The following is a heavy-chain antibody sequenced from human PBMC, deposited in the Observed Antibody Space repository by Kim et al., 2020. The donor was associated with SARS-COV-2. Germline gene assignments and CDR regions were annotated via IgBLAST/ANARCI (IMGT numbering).Heavy chain of an antibody. V-gene: IGHV3-23*01. CDR1: GFTFNTYA. D-gene: IGHD6-13*01. CDR2: ISGSGAGT. Sequence: GGSLRLSCAASGFTFNTYAMSWVRQAPGRGLEWVSSISGSGAGTYYADSVKGRFTISRDNSKNTLYLQMNSLRAEDTAIYYCAKGRSDKIAAAVNYWGQG. CDR3: AKGRSDKIAAAVNY. J-gene: IGHJ4*02.